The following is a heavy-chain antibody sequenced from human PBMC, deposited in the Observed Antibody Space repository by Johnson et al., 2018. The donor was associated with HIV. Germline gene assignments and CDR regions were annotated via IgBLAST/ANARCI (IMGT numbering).Heavy chain of an antibody. CDR2: ISYDGSNK. CDR1: GFTFSSYA. CDR3: ARDGPYEDSSGYYYG. V-gene: IGHV3-30*04. D-gene: IGHD3-22*01. J-gene: IGHJ6*01. Sequence: QVQLVESGGGVVQPGRSLRLSCAASGFTFSSYAMHWVRQAPGKGLEWVAVISYDGSNKYYADSVKGRFIISRDTSKNTLYLQMNSLRAEDTAVYYCARDGPYEDSSGYYYG.